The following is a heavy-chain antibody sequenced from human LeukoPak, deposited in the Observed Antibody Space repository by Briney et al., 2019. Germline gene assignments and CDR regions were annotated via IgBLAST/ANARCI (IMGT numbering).Heavy chain of an antibody. CDR1: GGSISGYY. CDR3: ARDPSGSYPNYYYGMDV. Sequence: SQTLSLTCTVSGGSISGYYWSWIRQPPGEGLEWIGCIYYSGSINYNPSLKSRVTISVDTSKNQFSLKLSSVTAADTAVYYCARDPSGSYPNYYYGMDVWGQGTTVTVSS. CDR2: IYYSGSI. D-gene: IGHD3-22*01. J-gene: IGHJ6*02. V-gene: IGHV4-59*01.